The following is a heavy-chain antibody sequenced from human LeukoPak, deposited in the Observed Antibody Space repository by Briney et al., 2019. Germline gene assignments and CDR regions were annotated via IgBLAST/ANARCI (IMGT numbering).Heavy chain of an antibody. D-gene: IGHD3-22*01. CDR2: IYYSGST. CDR3: ARNYYDSSGYYSPFDY. V-gene: IGHV4-59*08. Sequence: SETLSLTCTVSGGSISSYYWSWIRQPPGKGLEWIGYIYYSGSTNYNPSPKSRVTISVDTSKNQFSLKLSSVTAADTAVYYCARNYYDSSGYYSPFDYWGQGTLVTVSS. CDR1: GGSISSYY. J-gene: IGHJ4*02.